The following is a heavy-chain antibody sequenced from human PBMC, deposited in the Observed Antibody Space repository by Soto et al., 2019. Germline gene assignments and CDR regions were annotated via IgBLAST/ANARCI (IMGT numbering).Heavy chain of an antibody. CDR3: ARANWTDAGNWFDP. Sequence: QVQLEQSGAEVKKPGSSVKVSCKASGGTFSSYTISWVRQAPGQGLEWMGRIIPILGIANYAQKFQGRATITADKSTNTADMELSSLRSKYTAVYYCARANWTDAGNWFDPWGQGTLVTVSS. CDR2: IIPILGIA. D-gene: IGHD1-20*01. J-gene: IGHJ5*02. V-gene: IGHV1-69*02. CDR1: GGTFSSYT.